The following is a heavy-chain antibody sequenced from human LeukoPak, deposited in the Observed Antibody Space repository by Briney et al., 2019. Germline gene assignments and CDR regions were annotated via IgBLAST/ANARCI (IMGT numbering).Heavy chain of an antibody. Sequence: GGSLRLSCAASEFTFSNYGMHWVRQAPGKGLEWVAVISYDGSNKYYSDSVKGRFTISRDNSKNTLYLQMNRLRAEDTAVYYCARAGPSSSWHQFDYWGQGTLVTVSS. CDR1: EFTFSNYG. V-gene: IGHV3-30*03. J-gene: IGHJ4*02. CDR3: ARAGPSSSWHQFDY. CDR2: ISYDGSNK. D-gene: IGHD6-13*01.